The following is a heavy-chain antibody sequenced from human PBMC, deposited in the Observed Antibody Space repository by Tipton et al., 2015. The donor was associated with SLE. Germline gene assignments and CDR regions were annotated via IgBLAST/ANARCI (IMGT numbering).Heavy chain of an antibody. CDR2: IYYRGTA. Sequence: TLSLTCAVSGYSISTSDSNWWGWIRQPPGKGLEWIGYIYYRGTAYYNPSLKSRITISLDKSNNHFSLRLSSLTAADTAVYYCARGPDYSNYYFYRMDVWGQGTTVTVSS. J-gene: IGHJ6*02. CDR3: ARGPDYSNYYFYRMDV. V-gene: IGHV4-28*01. CDR1: GYSISTSDSNW. D-gene: IGHD4-11*01.